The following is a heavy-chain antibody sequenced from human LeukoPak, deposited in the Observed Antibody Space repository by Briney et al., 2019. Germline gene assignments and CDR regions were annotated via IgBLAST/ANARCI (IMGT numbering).Heavy chain of an antibody. CDR2: IYYSGST. CDR3: ARDKPYYYDSSGAGAFDI. J-gene: IGHJ3*02. V-gene: IGHV4-31*03. CDR1: GGSISSGGYY. Sequence: SETLSLTCTVSGGSISSGGYYWSWIRQHPGKGLEWIGYIYYSGSTYYNPPLKSRVTISVDTSKNQFSLKLSSVTAADTAVYYCARDKPYYYDSSGAGAFDIWGQGTMVTVSS. D-gene: IGHD3-22*01.